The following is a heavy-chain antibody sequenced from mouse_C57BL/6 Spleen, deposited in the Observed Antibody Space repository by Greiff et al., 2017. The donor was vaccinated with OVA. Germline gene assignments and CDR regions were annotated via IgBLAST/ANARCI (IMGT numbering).Heavy chain of an antibody. V-gene: IGHV1-52*01. CDR1: GYTFTSYW. J-gene: IGHJ2*01. CDR3: ARGEGSSGYSYFDY. CDR2: IDPSASDT. Sequence: QVQLQQPGAELVRPGSSVKLSCKASGYTFTSYWMHWVKQRPIQGLEWIGNIDPSASDTPYNQKFKDKATLTVDKSSSTAYMQHRRLTTVDSAVYYSARGEGSSGYSYFDYWGQGTTLTVSS. D-gene: IGHD3-2*02.